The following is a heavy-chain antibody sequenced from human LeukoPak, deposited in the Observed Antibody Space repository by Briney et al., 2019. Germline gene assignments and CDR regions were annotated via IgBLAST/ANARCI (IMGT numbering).Heavy chain of an antibody. V-gene: IGHV4-59*01. CDR3: ARDALYCSSTSCYNPIDY. J-gene: IGHJ4*02. CDR1: GGSISSYY. Sequence: SETLSLTCTVSGGSISSYYWSWIRQPPGKGLEWIGYIYYSGSTNYNPSLKSRVTISVDTSKNQFSLKLSSVTAADTAVYYCARDALYCSSTSCYNPIDYWGQGTLVTVSS. D-gene: IGHD2-2*02. CDR2: IYYSGST.